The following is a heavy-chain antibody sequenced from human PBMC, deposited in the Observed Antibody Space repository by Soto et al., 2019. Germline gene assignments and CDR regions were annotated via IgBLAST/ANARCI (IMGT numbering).Heavy chain of an antibody. Sequence: SETLSITCTFSGGSISIYYWSWIRQPPGKGLEWIGYIYYSGSTNYNPSLKGRVTISVDTSKNQFSLKLSSVTAADTAVYYCARFSGRTDYYYGMDVWGQGTTVTVSS. V-gene: IGHV4-59*01. J-gene: IGHJ6*01. CDR3: ARFSGRTDYYYGMDV. CDR1: GGSISIYY. CDR2: IYYSGST.